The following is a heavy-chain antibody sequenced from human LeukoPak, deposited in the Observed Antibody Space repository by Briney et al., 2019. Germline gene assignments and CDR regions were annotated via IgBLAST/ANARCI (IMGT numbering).Heavy chain of an antibody. J-gene: IGHJ5*02. Sequence: GGSLRLSCAASGFTFSSYGMSWVRQAPGKGLEWVSAISGSGGSTYYADSVKGRFTISRDNSKNTLCLQMNSLRAEDTAVYYCAKDRVVVVPAATNWFDPWGQGTLVTVSS. V-gene: IGHV3-23*01. CDR2: ISGSGGST. CDR1: GFTFSSYG. CDR3: AKDRVVVVPAATNWFDP. D-gene: IGHD2-2*01.